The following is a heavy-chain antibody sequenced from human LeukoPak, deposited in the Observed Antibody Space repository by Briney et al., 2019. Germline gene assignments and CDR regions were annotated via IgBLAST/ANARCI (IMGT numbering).Heavy chain of an antibody. J-gene: IGHJ4*02. D-gene: IGHD6-13*01. CDR1: GFTFSNYG. V-gene: IGHV3-30*18. CDR2: ISFDESNK. Sequence: GRSLRLSCAASGFTFSNYGMHWVRQAPGKGLEWVAVISFDESNKYYADSVKGRFTLSRDNSKNTLYLQMNSLRAEDTAMYYCAKGGGTGYSSSWYSNWGQGTLVTVSS. CDR3: AKGGGTGYSSSWYSN.